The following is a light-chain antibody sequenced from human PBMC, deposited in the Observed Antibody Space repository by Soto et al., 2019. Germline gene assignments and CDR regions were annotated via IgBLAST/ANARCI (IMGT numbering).Light chain of an antibody. CDR1: SSDVGYYNY. V-gene: IGLV2-14*01. CDR2: DIT. Sequence: QGVLTKSPSVSGYPGQSITISCTGTSSDVGYYNYVSWYQQRPGKAPKLMIYDITTRPSGVSYRFSGSKSGNTASLTISGLQAEDEADYYCTSYTSSNTYVFGTGTKVTVL. J-gene: IGLJ1*01. CDR3: TSYTSSNTYV.